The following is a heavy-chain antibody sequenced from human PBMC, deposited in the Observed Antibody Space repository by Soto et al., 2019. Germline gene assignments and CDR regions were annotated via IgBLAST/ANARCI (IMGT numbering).Heavy chain of an antibody. Sequence: EVHLVESAGGLVKPGGSLRLSCVASGFSFNEAWMNWVRQAPGEGLEGVGRIKTSAGGGATDYAAPVQGRFTISREPSNSALYLYMNTIRTDDTALYYCTTGSVEGIWCQGTTVTVSS. V-gene: IGHV3-15*07. D-gene: IGHD2-15*01. J-gene: IGHJ6*01. CDR2: IKTSAGGGAT. CDR3: TTGSVEGI. CDR1: GFSFNEAW.